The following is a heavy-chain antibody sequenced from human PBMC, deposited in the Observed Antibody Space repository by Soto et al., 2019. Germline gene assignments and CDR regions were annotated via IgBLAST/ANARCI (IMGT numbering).Heavy chain of an antibody. J-gene: IGHJ6*02. CDR1: GFTFSNYD. CDR2: IDTAGDT. Sequence: PGGSLRLSCAASGFTFSNYDMHWVRQSTGHGLEWVSRIDTAGDTYYSDSVKGRFTISRENGKASLYLQMNSLRAGDTAMYYCVRGTSLRGHSGYDYAAGGLYGMDVWGQGTTVTVSS. D-gene: IGHD5-12*01. CDR3: VRGTSLRGHSGYDYAAGGLYGMDV. V-gene: IGHV3-13*01.